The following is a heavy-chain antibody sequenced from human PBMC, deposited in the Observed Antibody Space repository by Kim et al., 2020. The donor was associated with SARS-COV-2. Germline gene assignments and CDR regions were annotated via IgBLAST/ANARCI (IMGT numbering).Heavy chain of an antibody. Sequence: SVKVSCKASGGTFSSYAISWVRQAPGQGLEWMGGIIPIFGTANYAQKFQGRVTITADESTSTAYMELSSLRSEDTAVYYCAREDYDFWTPQGEPHDAFDIWGQGTMVTVSS. J-gene: IGHJ3*02. CDR2: IIPIFGTA. CDR3: AREDYDFWTPQGEPHDAFDI. D-gene: IGHD3-3*01. CDR1: GGTFSSYA. V-gene: IGHV1-69*13.